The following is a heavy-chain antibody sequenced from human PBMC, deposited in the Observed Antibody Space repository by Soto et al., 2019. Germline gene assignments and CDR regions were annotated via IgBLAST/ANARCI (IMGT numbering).Heavy chain of an antibody. J-gene: IGHJ4*02. CDR1: GFTFNTHW. Sequence: GGSLRLSCAASGFTFNTHWMHWVRQAPGKGLVWVSRIYFDGITTNYADSVKGRLTVSRDNAKNTVYLHVNTLRDEDTAVYYCARGGAMGVDYWGQGTLVTVSS. CDR2: IYFDGITT. D-gene: IGHD1-26*01. V-gene: IGHV3-74*01. CDR3: ARGGAMGVDY.